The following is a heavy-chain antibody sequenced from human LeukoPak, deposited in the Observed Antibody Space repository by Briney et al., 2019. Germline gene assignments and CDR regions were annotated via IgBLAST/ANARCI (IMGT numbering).Heavy chain of an antibody. CDR1: GYTFTSYG. CDR2: ISAYNGNT. J-gene: IGHJ5*02. Sequence: ASVKVSCKASGYTFTSYGISWVRQAPGQGLEWMGWISAYNGNTNYAQKLQGRVTMTTDTSTSTAYMELRSLRSDDTAVYYCARDPPPLLDTRWFDPWGQGTLVTVSS. V-gene: IGHV1-18*01. D-gene: IGHD2-2*02. CDR3: ARDPPPLLDTRWFDP.